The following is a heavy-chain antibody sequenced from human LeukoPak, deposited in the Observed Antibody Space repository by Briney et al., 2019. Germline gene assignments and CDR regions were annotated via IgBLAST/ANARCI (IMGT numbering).Heavy chain of an antibody. CDR3: AKSFNRGRAVTGTIGDY. V-gene: IGHV3-30*02. Sequence: GGSLRLSCAASGFTFSNYAMHWVRQAPGKGLEWVASIRRDGSDKYYVDSVKGRFAISRDNSKNTLYLEMNSLRAEDTALYYCAKSFNRGRAVTGTIGDYWGQGTLVIFSS. D-gene: IGHD6-19*01. J-gene: IGHJ4*02. CDR1: GFTFSNYA. CDR2: IRRDGSDK.